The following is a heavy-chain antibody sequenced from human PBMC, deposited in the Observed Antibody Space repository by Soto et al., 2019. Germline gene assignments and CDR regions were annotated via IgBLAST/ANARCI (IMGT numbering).Heavy chain of an antibody. CDR1: GFTFSNYW. J-gene: IGHJ6*03. CDR3: VRGARNYYYVDV. V-gene: IGHV3-74*01. Sequence: EVQLVESGGGLVQPGGSLRLSCAASGFTFSNYWMHWVRQAPGKGLVWVSRIKYDESATNYADSVKGRFTISRDNAKDTVYLQMNGLRVDDTAEYYCVRGARNYYYVDVWGKGTTVTVSS. CDR2: IKYDESAT.